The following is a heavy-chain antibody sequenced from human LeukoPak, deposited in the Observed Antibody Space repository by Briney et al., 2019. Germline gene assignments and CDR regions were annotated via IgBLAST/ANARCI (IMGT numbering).Heavy chain of an antibody. Sequence: PSETLSLTCTVSGGSISSGSYYWSWIRQPAGKGLEWIVRIYTSGSTNYNPSLKSRITISVDTPKNQFSLKLSSVTAADTAVYYCARDGSRGSGYWGQGTLVTVSS. CDR1: GGSISSGSYY. V-gene: IGHV4-61*02. D-gene: IGHD2-15*01. CDR3: ARDGSRGSGY. J-gene: IGHJ4*02. CDR2: IYTSGST.